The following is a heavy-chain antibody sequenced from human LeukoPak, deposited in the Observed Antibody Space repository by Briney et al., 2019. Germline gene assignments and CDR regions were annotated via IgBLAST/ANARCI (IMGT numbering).Heavy chain of an antibody. CDR3: ARGQYSSGFHFYYMDV. V-gene: IGHV4-59*11. CDR1: GRSIISHY. J-gene: IGHJ6*03. D-gene: IGHD5-18*01. Sequence: SETLSLTCTVSGRSIISHYWSWIRQPPGKGLEWIGYMYFSGTTNYNPSLKSRLTISVDTSKNQFSLKLNSVTAADTAVYYCARGQYSSGFHFYYMDVWGKGTTVTVSS. CDR2: MYFSGTT.